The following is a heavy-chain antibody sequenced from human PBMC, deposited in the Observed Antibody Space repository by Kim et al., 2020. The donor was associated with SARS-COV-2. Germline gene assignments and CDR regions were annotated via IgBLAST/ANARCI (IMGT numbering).Heavy chain of an antibody. CDR1: GYSFTSYW. Sequence: GESLKISCKGSGYSFTSYWIGWVRQMPGKGLEWMGIIYPGDSDTRYSPSFQGQVTISADKSISTAYLQWSSLKASDTAMYYCAGWAKNPLPYCGGDCYSPYNWFDPWGQGTLVTVSS. J-gene: IGHJ5*02. CDR2: IYPGDSDT. D-gene: IGHD2-21*02. CDR3: AGWAKNPLPYCGGDCYSPYNWFDP. V-gene: IGHV5-51*01.